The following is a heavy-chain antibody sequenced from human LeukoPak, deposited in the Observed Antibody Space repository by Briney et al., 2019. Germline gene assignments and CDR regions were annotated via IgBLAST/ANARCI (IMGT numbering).Heavy chain of an antibody. V-gene: IGHV3-74*01. CDR2: INNDGVST. CDR1: GFTLSSYW. D-gene: IGHD5-12*01. CDR3: SRKPLSGGYGGTIDY. J-gene: IGHJ4*02. Sequence: GGSLRLSCAASGFTLSSYWMHWVRQVPGKGLEWLSRINNDGVSTSYADSVKGRFTISRDNAKNTLYLRMNSLRAEDTAIYYCSRKPLSGGYGGTIDYWGQGTLVTVSS.